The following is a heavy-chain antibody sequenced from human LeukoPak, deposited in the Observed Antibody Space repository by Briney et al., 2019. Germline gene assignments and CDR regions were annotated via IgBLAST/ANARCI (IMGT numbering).Heavy chain of an antibody. J-gene: IGHJ5*02. CDR2: IDKKDKGYATAT. CDR3: TRDSGTYNWFDP. Sequence: PVGSLKLSCAASGFTFSGSAIHWVRHSSGKGLEWVGQIDKKDKGYATATAYAASVKGRFTISRDDSINTAYLQMKSLKTEDTALYYCTRDSGTYNWFDPWGQGTLVTVSS. D-gene: IGHD1-26*01. V-gene: IGHV3-73*01. CDR1: GFTFSGSA.